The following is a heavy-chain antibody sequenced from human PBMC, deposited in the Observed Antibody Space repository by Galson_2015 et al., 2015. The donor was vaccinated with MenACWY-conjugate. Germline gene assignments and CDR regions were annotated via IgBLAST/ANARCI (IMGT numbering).Heavy chain of an antibody. CDR3: ARDRKVPTVSLPAICFDP. J-gene: IGHJ5*02. V-gene: IGHV3-74*01. CDR1: GFTFGSYW. Sequence: SLRLSCAASGFTFGSYWMHWVRHVPGKGLVWVSRIDRAGSSTTYADSVKGRFTISRDNAKNTLYLQMNSLRAEDTAVYYCARDRKVPTVSLPAICFDPGGQGTQVIFSS. D-gene: IGHD4-11*01. CDR2: IDRAGSST.